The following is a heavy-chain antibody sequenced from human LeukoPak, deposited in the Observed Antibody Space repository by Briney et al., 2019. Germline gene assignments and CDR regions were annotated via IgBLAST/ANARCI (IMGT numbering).Heavy chain of an antibody. Sequence: SETLSLTCTVSGDSISSRYYWGCIRQLPGKGLDWIGGSYHSGSTYYNPSLKRQDSISVDKSKNQFFLRLRSVTAADTAVSYCARDRFDISSWSSGVNWFDPWGQGTLVTVSS. V-gene: IGHV4-38-2*02. CDR2: SYHSGST. D-gene: IGHD6-13*01. CDR3: ARDRFDISSWSSGVNWFDP. J-gene: IGHJ5*02. CDR1: GDSISSRYY.